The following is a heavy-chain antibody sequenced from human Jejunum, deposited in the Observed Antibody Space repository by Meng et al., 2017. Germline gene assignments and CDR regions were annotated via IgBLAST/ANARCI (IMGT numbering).Heavy chain of an antibody. CDR2: ISFDGLHK. J-gene: IGHJ4*02. Sequence: GGSLRLSCEASGFIFSTYAMHWVRQAPGKGLEWVSIISFDGLHKFYADSVKGRFTVSRDNSKDTLYLEMTSLRDDDTAVYYCAKEGVYYGAGSYANSWGRGILVTVSS. V-gene: IGHV3-30*04. CDR1: GFIFSTYA. CDR3: AKEGVYYGAGSYANS. D-gene: IGHD3-10*01.